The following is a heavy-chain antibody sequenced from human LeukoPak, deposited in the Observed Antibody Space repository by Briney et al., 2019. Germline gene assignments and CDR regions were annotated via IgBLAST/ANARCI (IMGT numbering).Heavy chain of an antibody. CDR1: GFTISGDA. Sequence: PGTSLRLSCTASGFTISGDAMHWVRQAPGKGLQWVAHISFDGSYKYYADSVKGRFTISRDNSKNTLYLQMNSLRTDDTALFYCARETLDALDHWGPGTLVTVSS. CDR3: ARETLDALDH. CDR2: ISFDGSYK. V-gene: IGHV3-30*04. J-gene: IGHJ3*01.